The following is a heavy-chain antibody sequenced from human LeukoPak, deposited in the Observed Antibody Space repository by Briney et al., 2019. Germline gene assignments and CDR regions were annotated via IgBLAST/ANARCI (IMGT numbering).Heavy chain of an antibody. J-gene: IGHJ4*02. V-gene: IGHV3-64D*09. CDR1: GFTFSSYA. CDR3: LKGPRGSAYELRDKYYFDY. D-gene: IGHD5-12*01. Sequence: GGSLRLSCSASGFTFSSYAMHWVRQAPGKGLEYVSAISSNGGSTYYADSVKGRFTISRDKSKNTPYLQMSSLRAEDTAVYYCLKGPRGSAYELRDKYYFDYWGQGTLVTVSS. CDR2: ISSNGGST.